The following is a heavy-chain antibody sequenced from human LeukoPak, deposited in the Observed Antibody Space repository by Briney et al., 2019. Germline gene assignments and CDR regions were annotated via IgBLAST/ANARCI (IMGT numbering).Heavy chain of an antibody. Sequence: GGSLRLSCAASGFTFSNYAISWGRQAPGKGLGWVSGISDSGGIYYVDSVKGRFTISRDNSKNMLHLEMNSLNVEGTAIYYCAKEIAAGGTPSFDFWGQGILVSVSS. CDR3: AKEIAAGGTPSFDF. CDR1: GFTFSNYA. CDR2: ISDSGGI. D-gene: IGHD6-13*01. V-gene: IGHV3-23*01. J-gene: IGHJ4*02.